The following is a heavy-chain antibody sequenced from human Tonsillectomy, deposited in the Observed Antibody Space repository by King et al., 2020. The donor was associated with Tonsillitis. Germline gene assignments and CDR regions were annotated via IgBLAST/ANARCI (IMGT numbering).Heavy chain of an antibody. D-gene: IGHD6-6*01. CDR3: AKPPYRSSFHWCEY. CDR2: ISYDGSNK. CDR1: GFTFRSHG. Sequence: VQLVESGGGVVQPGRSLRLSCAASGFTFRSHGMHWVRQAPGKGLEGVAFISYDGSNKYYVESVKGRFTISRDNSKNTLYLEMNSLSAEDTAVYYCAKPPYRSSFHWCEYWGQGTLVTASS. V-gene: IGHV3-30*18. J-gene: IGHJ4*02.